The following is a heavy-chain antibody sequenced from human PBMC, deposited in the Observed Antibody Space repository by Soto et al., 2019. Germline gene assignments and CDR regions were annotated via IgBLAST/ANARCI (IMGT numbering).Heavy chain of an antibody. Sequence: ASVKVSCKASGYTFTSYHMHWVRQAPGQGLEWMGIINPSGGSTSYAQKFQGRVTMTRDTSTSTVYMELSSLRSEDTAVYYCARAGIAAQERDSWFDPWGQGTLVTVSS. CDR3: ARAGIAAQERDSWFDP. J-gene: IGHJ5*02. D-gene: IGHD6-13*01. CDR2: INPSGGST. CDR1: GYTFTSYH. V-gene: IGHV1-46*01.